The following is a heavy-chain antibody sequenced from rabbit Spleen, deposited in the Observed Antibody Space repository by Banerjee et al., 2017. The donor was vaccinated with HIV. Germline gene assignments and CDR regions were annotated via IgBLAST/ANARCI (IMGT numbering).Heavy chain of an antibody. CDR1: GIDFSNYYY. D-gene: IGHD1-1*01. V-gene: IGHV1S45*01. CDR2: IHGGSKDNI. CDR3: ARNYVNAFDP. J-gene: IGHJ2*01. Sequence: QQQLEESGGGLVKPGGTLTLTCKVSGIDFSNYYYMCWVRQAPGKGLEWIACIHGGSKDNIYYASWAKGRFTISKTSSTTVTLQMTSLTVADTATYFCARNYVNAFDPWGPGTLVTVS.